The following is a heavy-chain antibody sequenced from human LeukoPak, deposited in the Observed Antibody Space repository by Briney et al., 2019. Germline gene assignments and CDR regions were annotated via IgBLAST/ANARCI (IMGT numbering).Heavy chain of an antibody. CDR1: GFTFSSYW. CDR3: ARDHSNNYNSLYYYYYMDV. J-gene: IGHJ6*03. Sequence: PGGSLRLSCAASGFTFSSYWMSWVRQAPGKGLEWVANIKQDGSEKYYVDSVKGRFTISRDNAKNSLYLQMNSLRAEDTAVYYCARDHSNNYNSLYYYYYMDVWGKGTTVTVSS. V-gene: IGHV3-7*01. D-gene: IGHD1-20*01. CDR2: IKQDGSEK.